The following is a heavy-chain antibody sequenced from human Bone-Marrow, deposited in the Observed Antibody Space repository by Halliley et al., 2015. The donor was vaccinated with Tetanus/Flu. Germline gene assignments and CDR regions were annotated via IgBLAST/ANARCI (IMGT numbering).Heavy chain of an antibody. V-gene: IGHV4-4*07. CDR3: ARENFLYTSGWPGGMDV. J-gene: IGHJ6*02. Sequence: YSNGHTNYNPTLKSRVTMSVDTSQNQFSLKLGPVPAAATAVYYCARENFLYTSGWPGGMDVWGQGTTVTVSS. CDR2: YSNGHT. D-gene: IGHD6-19*01.